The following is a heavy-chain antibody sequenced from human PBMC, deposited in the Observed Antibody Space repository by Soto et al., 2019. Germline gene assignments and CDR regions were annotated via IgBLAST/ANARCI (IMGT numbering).Heavy chain of an antibody. CDR1: GYTFTDYY. CDR3: ARAPGGSSSWYDYYYGMDV. D-gene: IGHD6-13*01. V-gene: IGHV1-2*04. CDR2: INPNSGGT. Sequence: ASVKVSCKASGYTFTDYYMHWVRQAPGQGLEWMGWINPNSGGTNYAQKFQGWVTMTRDTSISTAYMELSRLRCDDTAVYYCARAPGGSSSWYDYYYGMDVWGQGTTVTVSS. J-gene: IGHJ6*02.